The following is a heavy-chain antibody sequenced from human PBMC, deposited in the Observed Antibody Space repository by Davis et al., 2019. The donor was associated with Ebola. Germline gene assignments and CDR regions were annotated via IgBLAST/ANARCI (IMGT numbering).Heavy chain of an antibody. CDR1: GYSFTSYW. Sequence: GESLKLPCKAPGYSFTSYWIVWVRQMPGKGLECMGIIFPGDSDTRYSPSFQGQVTISADKSISTAYLQWSSLKASDTAIYYCARGTNAYNPGGYFDSWGQGTLVTVSS. CDR3: ARGTNAYNPGGYFDS. J-gene: IGHJ4*02. D-gene: IGHD5-24*01. CDR2: IFPGDSDT. V-gene: IGHV5-51*01.